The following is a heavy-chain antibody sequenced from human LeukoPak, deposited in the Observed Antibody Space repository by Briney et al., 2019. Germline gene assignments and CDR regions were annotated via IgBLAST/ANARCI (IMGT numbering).Heavy chain of an antibody. Sequence: GASMKVSCKASGYTFTGYYMHWVRQAPGQGLEWMGWINPDSGGTNYAQKFQGRVTMTRDTSISTAYMELSRLRSDDSAVYYCARVGHYDSSVYADDVFDFWGQGTMVTVSS. CDR3: ARVGHYDSSVYADDVFDF. V-gene: IGHV1-2*02. J-gene: IGHJ3*01. D-gene: IGHD3-22*01. CDR2: INPDSGGT. CDR1: GYTFTGYY.